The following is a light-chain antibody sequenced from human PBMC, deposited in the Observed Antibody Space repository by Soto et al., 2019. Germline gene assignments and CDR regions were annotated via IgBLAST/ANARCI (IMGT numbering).Light chain of an antibody. CDR3: CSYSGTYIFAVL. J-gene: IGLJ2*01. Sequence: QSVLTQPRSVSGSPGQSVTISCTETRSDVGGYTFVSWYQQRPGKAPKLMIYDVSKRPSGVPDRFSVSKSGNTASLTISGLQAEDEADYYCCSYSGTYIFAVLFGGGTKLTVL. CDR2: DVS. V-gene: IGLV2-11*01. CDR1: RSDVGGYTF.